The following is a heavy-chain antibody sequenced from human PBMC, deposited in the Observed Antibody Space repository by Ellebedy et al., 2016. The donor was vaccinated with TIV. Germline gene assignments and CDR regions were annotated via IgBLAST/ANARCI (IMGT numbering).Heavy chain of an antibody. D-gene: IGHD3-9*01. CDR2: ISGSAGIT. Sequence: GESLKISCAASGFTFSSYSMNWVRQAPGKGLEWVSGISGSAGITFYADSVKGRFTISRDNSKNTVNLQMNSLRAEDTAVYYCAKDTAPAATTIFDYWGQGTLVTVSS. J-gene: IGHJ4*02. CDR3: AKDTAPAATTIFDY. V-gene: IGHV3-23*01. CDR1: GFTFSSYS.